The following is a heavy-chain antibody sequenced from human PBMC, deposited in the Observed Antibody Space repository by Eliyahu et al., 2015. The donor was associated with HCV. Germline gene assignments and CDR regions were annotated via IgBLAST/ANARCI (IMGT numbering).Heavy chain of an antibody. Sequence: QVQLVQSGAEVKKPGASVKVSCKASGYMFTTYYMHWLRQAPGQGLEWMGIINPSGGSTKYAQKFQGRITMTRDTPTSTVYMELSSLTSEDTAMYYCTRRRGSSNDAFDVWGQGTMVTVSS. CDR1: GYMFTTYY. V-gene: IGHV1-46*01. D-gene: IGHD2-2*01. J-gene: IGHJ3*01. CDR2: INPSGGST. CDR3: TRRRGSSNDAFDV.